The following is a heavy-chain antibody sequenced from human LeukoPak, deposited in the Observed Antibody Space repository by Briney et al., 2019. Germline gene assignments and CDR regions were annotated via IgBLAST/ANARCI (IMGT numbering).Heavy chain of an antibody. CDR3: AKDIGGYSRRNNWFDP. CDR2: ISWNSGSI. CDR1: GFTFDDYA. Sequence: GGSLRLSCAASGFTFDDYAMHWVRQAPGKGLEWVSGISWNSGSIGYADSVKGRFTISRDNAKNSLYLQMNSLRAEDTALYYCAKDIGGYSRRNNWFDPWGQGTLVTVSS. D-gene: IGHD5-18*01. V-gene: IGHV3-9*01. J-gene: IGHJ5*02.